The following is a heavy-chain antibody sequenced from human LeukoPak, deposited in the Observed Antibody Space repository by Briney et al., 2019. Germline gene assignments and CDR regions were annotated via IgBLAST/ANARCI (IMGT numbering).Heavy chain of an antibody. CDR2: ISYDGSNK. J-gene: IGHJ4*02. CDR1: GFTFSSYA. CDR3: ARENYGDYDY. V-gene: IGHV3-30-3*01. D-gene: IGHD4-17*01. Sequence: PGGSLRLSCAASGFTFSSYAMHWVRQAPGKGLEWVAVISYDGSNKYYADSVKGRFTISRDNSKNTLYLQMNSVRAEDTAVYYCARENYGDYDYWGQGTLVTVSS.